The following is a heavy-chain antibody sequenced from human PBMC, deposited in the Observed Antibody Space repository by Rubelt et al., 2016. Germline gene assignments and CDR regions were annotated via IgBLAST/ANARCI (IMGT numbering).Heavy chain of an antibody. CDR2: INHCGST. J-gene: IGHJ5*02. D-gene: IGHD1-26*01. CDR3: ARDVVGSYWFDP. CDR1: GGSFSGYY. V-gene: IGHV4-34*01. Sequence: QVQLQQWGAGLLKPSETLSLTCAVYGGSFSGYYWSWIRQPPGKGLEWIGEINHCGSTNYNTSPKRRVTISVDKSKNQFSLKLSAGTAADTAVYYCARDVVGSYWFDPWGQGTLVTVSS.